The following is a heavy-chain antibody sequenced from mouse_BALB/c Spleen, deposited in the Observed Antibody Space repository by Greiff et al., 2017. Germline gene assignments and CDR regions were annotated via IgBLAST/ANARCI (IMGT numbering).Heavy chain of an antibody. J-gene: IGHJ3*01. CDR3: ARSGYDYAWFAY. Sequence: VQLQQSGAELVRSGASVKLSCTASGFNIKDYYMHWVKQSHGKSLEWIGRVNPNNGGTSYNQKFKGKAILTVDKSSSTAYMELRSLTSEDSAVYYCARSGYDYAWFAYWGQGTLVTVSA. V-gene: IGHV1-34*01. CDR1: GFNIKDYY. D-gene: IGHD2-4*01. CDR2: VNPNNGGT.